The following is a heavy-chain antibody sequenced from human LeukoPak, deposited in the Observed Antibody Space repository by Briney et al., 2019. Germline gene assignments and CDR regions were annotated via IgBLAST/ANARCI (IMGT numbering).Heavy chain of an antibody. CDR1: GGSISSSSYY. Sequence: PSETLSLTCTVSGGSISSSSYYWGWIRQPPGKGLEWIGSIYYSGSTYYNPSLKSRVTISVDTSKNQFSLKLSSVTAADTAVYYCARGYCSSTSCLFYGMDVWGQGTTVTVSS. CDR2: IYYSGST. CDR3: ARGYCSSTSCLFYGMDV. J-gene: IGHJ6*02. D-gene: IGHD2-2*01. V-gene: IGHV4-39*01.